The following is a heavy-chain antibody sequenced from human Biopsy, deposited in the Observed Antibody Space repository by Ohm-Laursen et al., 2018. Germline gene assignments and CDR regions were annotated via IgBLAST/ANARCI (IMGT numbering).Heavy chain of an antibody. CDR1: EFIFSRFW. J-gene: IGHJ4*02. D-gene: IGHD2-15*01. Sequence: GSLRLSCTASEFIFSRFWMYWVRQAPGKGLVWVSRINSDGSSTNYADPVKGRFTISRDNAKNSLYLQMNSLRAEDTAVYYCARAYPPPGRRLVVVAGDFDCWGQGTRVTVSS. CDR3: ARAYPPPGRRLVVVAGDFDC. CDR2: INSDGSST. V-gene: IGHV3-74*01.